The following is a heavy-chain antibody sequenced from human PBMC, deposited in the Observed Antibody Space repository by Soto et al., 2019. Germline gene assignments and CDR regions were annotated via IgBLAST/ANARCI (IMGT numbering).Heavy chain of an antibody. D-gene: IGHD6-13*01. CDR3: ARLLRTAAGNYYYYGMDV. J-gene: IGHJ6*02. CDR1: GYSFTSYW. Sequence: PGESLKISCKGSGYSFTSYWISWVRQMPGKGLEWMGRIDPSDSYTNYSPSFQGHVTISADKSISTAYLQWSSLKASDTAMYYCARLLRTAAGNYYYYGMDVWGQGTTVTVS. V-gene: IGHV5-10-1*01. CDR2: IDPSDSYT.